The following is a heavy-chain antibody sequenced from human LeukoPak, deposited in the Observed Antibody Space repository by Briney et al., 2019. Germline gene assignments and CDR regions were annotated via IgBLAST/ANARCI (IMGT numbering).Heavy chain of an antibody. D-gene: IGHD3-22*01. V-gene: IGHV3-74*01. CDR2: ISSDGSST. CDR1: GFTFSDYW. J-gene: IGHJ4*02. CDR3: ARDDSRGIDY. Sequence: GGSLRLSCAASGFTFSDYWMLWVRQGPGKGLVCVSHISSDGSSTSYADPVKGRFTISRDNAKNTLYLQVNSLRAEDTAVYYCARDDSRGIDYWGQGTLVTVSS.